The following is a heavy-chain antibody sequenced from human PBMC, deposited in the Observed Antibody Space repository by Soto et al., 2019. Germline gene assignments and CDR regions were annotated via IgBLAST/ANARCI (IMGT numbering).Heavy chain of an antibody. CDR3: ARDLDGSGNYYTDY. D-gene: IGHD3-10*01. CDR1: GYTFSSIG. J-gene: IGHJ4*02. V-gene: IGHV1-18*01. Sequence: VASVKVSCKASGYTFSSIGISWVRQAPGQGLEWMGWISPYNGNTYYAQRLQGRVTMTTDTSTSTAYMELRSLRSDDTAVYYCARDLDGSGNYYTDYWGQGTLVTVSS. CDR2: ISPYNGNT.